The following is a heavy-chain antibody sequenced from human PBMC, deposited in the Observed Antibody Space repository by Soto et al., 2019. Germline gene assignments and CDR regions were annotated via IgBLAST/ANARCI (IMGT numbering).Heavy chain of an antibody. V-gene: IGHV4-4*07. Sequence: SETLSLTCIVSGGSISEKYWNWVRQPPGKGLEWIGLIFANGHTDYNPSLKSRVTMSVDASKTQFSLRLTSMTAADTAVYYCVASLAASGLNWLDPWGRGTLVTVS. D-gene: IGHD6-13*01. CDR2: IFANGHT. CDR3: VASLAASGLNWLDP. CDR1: GGSISEKY. J-gene: IGHJ5*02.